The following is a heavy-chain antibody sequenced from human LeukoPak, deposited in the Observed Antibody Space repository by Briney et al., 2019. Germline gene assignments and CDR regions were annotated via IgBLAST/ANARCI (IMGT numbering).Heavy chain of an antibody. Sequence: GGSLRLSCAASGFTVSSNYMSWVRQAPGKGLEWVSVIYSGGSTHYADSVKGRFTISRDNSKNTLYLQMNSLRAEDTAVYYCARIQLWSNRDFDYWGQGTLVTVSS. CDR3: ARIQLWSNRDFDY. CDR2: IYSGGST. D-gene: IGHD5-18*01. CDR1: GFTVSSNY. V-gene: IGHV3-66*01. J-gene: IGHJ4*02.